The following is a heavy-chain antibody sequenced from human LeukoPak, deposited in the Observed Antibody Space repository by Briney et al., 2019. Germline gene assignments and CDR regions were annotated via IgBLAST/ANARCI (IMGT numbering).Heavy chain of an antibody. CDR3: ARVFYPRGFDP. D-gene: IGHD3-3*01. J-gene: IGHJ5*02. V-gene: IGHV4-59*12. Sequence: PSETLSLTCTVSGGSISSYYWSWIRQPPGKGLEWIGYIYYSGSTNYNPSLKSRVTISLDTSKNHFSLKLSSVTAADTAVYYCARVFYPRGFDPWGQGTLVTVSS. CDR1: GGSISSYY. CDR2: IYYSGST.